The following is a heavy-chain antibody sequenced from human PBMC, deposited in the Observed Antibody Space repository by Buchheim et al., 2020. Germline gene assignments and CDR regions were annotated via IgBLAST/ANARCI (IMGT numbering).Heavy chain of an antibody. V-gene: IGHV1-3*01. D-gene: IGHD3-16*01. CDR1: GYTFTNYA. CDR3: ARDWGKTFDY. J-gene: IGHJ4*02. CDR2: INAGNGNT. Sequence: QVQLVQSGAEVKKPGASVKVSCKASGYTFTNYALHWVRQAPGQGLEWMGWINAGNGNTKYSQKFQDRVTFTRDTSASTVNMELSSLRSEDTAVYYCARDWGKTFDYWGQGTL.